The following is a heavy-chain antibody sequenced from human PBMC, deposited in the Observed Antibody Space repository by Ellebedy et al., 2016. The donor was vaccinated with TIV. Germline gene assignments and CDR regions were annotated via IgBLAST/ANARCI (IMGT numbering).Heavy chain of an antibody. J-gene: IGHJ6*02. Sequence: PGGSLRLSCATSGFTFRSYWMHWVRQAPGKGLEWVGFIRSKAYGGTTEYAASVKGRFTISRDDSKSIAYLQMNSLKTEDTAVYYCSRPYSSGWYLGGMGVWGQGTTVTVSS. CDR2: IRSKAYGGTT. D-gene: IGHD6-19*01. V-gene: IGHV3-49*02. CDR3: SRPYSSGWYLGGMGV. CDR1: GFTFRSYW.